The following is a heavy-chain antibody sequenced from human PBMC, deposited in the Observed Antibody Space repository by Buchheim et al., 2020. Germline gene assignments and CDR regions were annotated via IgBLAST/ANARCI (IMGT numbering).Heavy chain of an antibody. CDR3: TRFFVEAVTADY. Sequence: EVQLVESGGGLVQPGRSLRLSCTASGFTFGDYAMSWVRQAPGKGLEWVGFIRSKAYGGTTEYAASVKGRFTISRDDSKSIAYLQMNSLKTEDTAVYYCTRFFVEAVTADYWGQGTL. V-gene: IGHV3-49*04. CDR1: GFTFGDYA. CDR2: IRSKAYGGTT. J-gene: IGHJ4*02. D-gene: IGHD2-21*02.